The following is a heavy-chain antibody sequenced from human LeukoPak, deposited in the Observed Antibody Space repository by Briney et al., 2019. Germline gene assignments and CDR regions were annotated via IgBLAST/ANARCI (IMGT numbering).Heavy chain of an antibody. Sequence: PGGSLRLSCAASGFTFSSYSMNWVRQAPGKGLEWLSSISSSSTYIYYADSVKGRFTISRDNSKNTLYLQMNSLRAEDTAVYYCAKVPLIAAPKHFDYWGQGTLVTVSS. CDR3: AKVPLIAAPKHFDY. V-gene: IGHV3-21*04. J-gene: IGHJ4*02. CDR1: GFTFSSYS. D-gene: IGHD6-13*01. CDR2: ISSSSTYI.